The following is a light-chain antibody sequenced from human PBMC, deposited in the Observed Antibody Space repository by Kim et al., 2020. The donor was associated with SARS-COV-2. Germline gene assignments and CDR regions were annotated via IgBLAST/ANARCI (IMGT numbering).Light chain of an antibody. CDR3: QVWDSSDDHRVV. Sequence: PGKPARIPCGGTSIGSKSVRWYQRKPGQAPVLVISYDSVRPSGIPERFSGSNSGNTATVTISRVEAGDEADYYCQVWDSSDDHRVVFGGGTQLTVL. V-gene: IGLV3-21*04. CDR2: YDS. CDR1: SIGSKS. J-gene: IGLJ2*01.